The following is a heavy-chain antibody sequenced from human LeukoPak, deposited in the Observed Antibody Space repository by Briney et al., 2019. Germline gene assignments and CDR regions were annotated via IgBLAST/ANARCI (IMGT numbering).Heavy chain of an antibody. Sequence: GGSLRLSCAASGFTFSDYYMSWIRQAPGKGLEWVSYISSSGSTIYYADSVKGRFTISRDNAKNSLYLQMNSLRAEDTAVYYCATHGWELLDNWFDPWGQGTLVTVSS. J-gene: IGHJ5*02. D-gene: IGHD1-26*01. V-gene: IGHV3-11*01. CDR1: GFTFSDYY. CDR2: ISSSGSTI. CDR3: ATHGWELLDNWFDP.